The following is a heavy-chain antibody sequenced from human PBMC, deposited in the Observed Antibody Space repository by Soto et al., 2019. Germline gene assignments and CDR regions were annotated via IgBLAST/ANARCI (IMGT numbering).Heavy chain of an antibody. D-gene: IGHD4-17*01. Sequence: ASVKVSCKASGYTFTSYDINWVRQATGQGLEWMGWMNPNSGNTGYAQKFQGRVTMTRNTSISTAYMELSSLRSEDTAVYYCARVRATVTAGGMDVWGQGTTVTVSS. CDR3: ARVRATVTAGGMDV. CDR1: GYTFTSYD. J-gene: IGHJ6*02. CDR2: MNPNSGNT. V-gene: IGHV1-8*01.